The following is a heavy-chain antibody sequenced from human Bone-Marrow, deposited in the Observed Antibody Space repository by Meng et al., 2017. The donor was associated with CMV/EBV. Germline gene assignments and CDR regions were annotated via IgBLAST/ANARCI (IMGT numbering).Heavy chain of an antibody. V-gene: IGHV3-21*01. CDR3: ARDHWSGRGFYM. CDR1: GFRFSSYA. D-gene: IGHD2-8*02. J-gene: IGHJ3*02. Sequence: GESLKISCAASGFRFSSYAMNWVRQAPGKGLEWLSSISSGSTYIYYADSVKGRFTISRDNAEKSLFLQMDSLRVEDTAVFYCARDHWSGRGFYMWGQGTMVTVSS. CDR2: ISSGSTYI.